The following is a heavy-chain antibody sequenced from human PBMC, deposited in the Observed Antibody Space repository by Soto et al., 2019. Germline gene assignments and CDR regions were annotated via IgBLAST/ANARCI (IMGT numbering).Heavy chain of an antibody. V-gene: IGHV4-59*01. CDR3: ARDKYCSGGSCRKNWFDP. CDR2: IYDDGSA. D-gene: IGHD2-15*01. Sequence: SETLSLTCTASGGSISSYSWSWIRQPPGKGLEWLAYIYDDGSANYNPYPKSRATISLDMSKNQFSLKLTSVTAADTAVYYCARDKYCSGGSCRKNWFDPWGQGTLVTVSS. CDR1: GGSISSYS. J-gene: IGHJ5*02.